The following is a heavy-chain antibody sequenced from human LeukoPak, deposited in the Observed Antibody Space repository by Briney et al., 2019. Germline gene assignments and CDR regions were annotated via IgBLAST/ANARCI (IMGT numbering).Heavy chain of an antibody. D-gene: IGHD6-19*01. CDR3: ARINGWSGAQYYFDS. V-gene: IGHV4-39*07. J-gene: IGHJ4*02. Sequence: SSETLSLTCIVSSGSISSSNYYWGWIRQPPGKGLEWIGSIYYSGSTYYNPSLKSRVTISIDTSKKNFSLNLSSVTAADTAVYYCARINGWSGAQYYFDSWGQGTLVTVSS. CDR2: IYYSGST. CDR1: SGSISSSNYY.